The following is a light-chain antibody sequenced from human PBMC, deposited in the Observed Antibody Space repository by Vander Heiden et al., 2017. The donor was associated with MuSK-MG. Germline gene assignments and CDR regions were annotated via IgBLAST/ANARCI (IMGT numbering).Light chain of an antibody. V-gene: IGKV4-1*01. CDR2: WAS. J-gene: IGKJ2*01. CDR3: QQYYGPPLT. CDR1: QTGLYSSDNKNY. Sequence: DIVMTQSPDSLAVSLGERATINCKSSQTGLYSSDNKNYLAWYQQKPGQPPKLLIYWASTRESGVPDRFTGSGSGTDFTLTISSLQAEDVAVYYCQQYYGPPLTFGQGTKLEIK.